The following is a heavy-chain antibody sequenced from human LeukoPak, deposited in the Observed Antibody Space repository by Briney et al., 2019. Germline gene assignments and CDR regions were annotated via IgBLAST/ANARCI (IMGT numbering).Heavy chain of an antibody. J-gene: IGHJ5*02. CDR1: GFTFNDYY. CDR2: INIGGTNT. CDR3: ATDGAGFDT. V-gene: IGHV3-11*01. Sequence: GGSLRLSCAASGFTFNDYYMSWIRQAPGKGLEWLSYINIGGTNTHYADSVKGRFTISRDNAKKSLYLEMNNLRAEDTAVYFCATDGAGFDTWGQGVLVTVSS.